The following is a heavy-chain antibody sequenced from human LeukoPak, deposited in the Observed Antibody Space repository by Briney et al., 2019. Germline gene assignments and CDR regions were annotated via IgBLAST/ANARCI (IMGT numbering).Heavy chain of an antibody. CDR1: GGSISSSSYY. CDR3: ASTFGYSYGYLDY. V-gene: IGHV4-39*01. D-gene: IGHD5-18*01. J-gene: IGHJ4*02. CDR2: IYYSGST. Sequence: KASETLSLTCTVSGGSISSSSYYWGWIRQPPGRGLEWIGSIYYSGSTYYNSSLKSRVTVSVDTSKNQFSLKLSSVTAADTAVYYCASTFGYSYGYLDYWGQGTLVTVSS.